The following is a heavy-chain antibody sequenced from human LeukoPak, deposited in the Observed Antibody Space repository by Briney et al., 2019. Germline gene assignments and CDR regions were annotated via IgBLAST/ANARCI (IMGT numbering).Heavy chain of an antibody. CDR2: ISTSGSSI. CDR3: ARDPPGYRVRHIDY. V-gene: IGHV3-48*03. D-gene: IGHD3-10*01. Sequence: GGSLRPSCAASGFTFSSYEMNWVRQAPGKGLEWVSYISTSGSSIYYADSVKGRLTISRDNAKNSLYLQMNSLRAEDTAVYYCARDPPGYRVRHIDYWGQGTLVTVSS. J-gene: IGHJ4*02. CDR1: GFTFSSYE.